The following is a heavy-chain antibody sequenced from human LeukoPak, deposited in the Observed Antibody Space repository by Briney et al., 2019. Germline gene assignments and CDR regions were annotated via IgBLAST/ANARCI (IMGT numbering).Heavy chain of an antibody. CDR3: ARQLGNYYRAFDF. D-gene: IGHD1-26*01. CDR2: INPASAGA. CDR1: GYTFTNYN. V-gene: IGHV1-2*02. J-gene: IGHJ4*02. Sequence: ASVTVSCKPSGYTFTNYNIHWVRQAPGQGPEWVGWINPASAGAAFAPKFQGRVSMTWDSSITTAFMDLTSLRSNDTAIYYCARQLGNYYRAFDFWGQGTLVTVSS.